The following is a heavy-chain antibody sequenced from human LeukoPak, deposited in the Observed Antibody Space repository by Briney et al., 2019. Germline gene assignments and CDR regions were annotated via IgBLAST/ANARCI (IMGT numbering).Heavy chain of an antibody. CDR3: ATAVRLGELSPDY. J-gene: IGHJ4*02. V-gene: IGHV1-24*01. D-gene: IGHD3-16*02. CDR2: FDPEDGET. CDR1: GYTLTELS. Sequence: ASVKVSCKVSGYTLTELSMHWVRQAPGKGLEWMGGFDPEDGETIYAQKFQGRVTMTEGTSTDTAYMELSSLRSEDTAVYYCATAVRLGELSPDYWGQGTLVTVSS.